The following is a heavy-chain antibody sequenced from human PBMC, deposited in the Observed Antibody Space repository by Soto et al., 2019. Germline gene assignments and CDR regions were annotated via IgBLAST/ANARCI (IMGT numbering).Heavy chain of an antibody. CDR1: GGSIRSSTW. J-gene: IGHJ4*02. CDR2: IYHSGST. Sequence: LSLTCAVSGGSIRSSTWWSWVRPPPGKGLEWIGEIYHSGSTNYNPSLKSRVTISVDKSKNQFSLKLSSVTASYTAVYYCARGGGDIATMGLYFDYWGQGTLVTVSS. CDR3: ARGGGDIATMGLYFDY. D-gene: IGHD2-15*01. V-gene: IGHV4-4*02.